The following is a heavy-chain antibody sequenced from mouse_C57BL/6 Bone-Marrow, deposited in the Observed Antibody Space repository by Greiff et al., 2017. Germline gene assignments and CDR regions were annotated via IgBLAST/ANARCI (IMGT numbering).Heavy chain of an antibody. Sequence: VQLQQSGAELVKPGASVKMSCKASGYTFTSYWITWVKQRPGQGLEWIGDIYPGSGSTNYNEKFKGKATLTVDPSSSTAYMQLSSLTSEDSAVYYCARGGTFITTVVGAYWGQGTLVTVSA. J-gene: IGHJ3*01. V-gene: IGHV1-55*01. CDR2: IYPGSGST. CDR1: GYTFTSYW. CDR3: ARGGTFITTVVGAY. D-gene: IGHD1-1*01.